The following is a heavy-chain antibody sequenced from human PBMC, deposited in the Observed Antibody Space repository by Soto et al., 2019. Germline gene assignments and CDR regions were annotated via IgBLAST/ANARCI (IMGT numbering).Heavy chain of an antibody. J-gene: IGHJ4*02. CDR1: GFTFSSYA. Sequence: GGSLRLSCAASGFTFSSYAMHWVRQAPGKGLEWVAVISYDGSNKYYADSVKGRFTISRDNSKNTLYLQMNSLRAEDTAVYYCANSDYYDSSGYGDYWGQGTLVTVSS. V-gene: IGHV3-30*04. CDR2: ISYDGSNK. CDR3: ANSDYYDSSGYGDY. D-gene: IGHD3-22*01.